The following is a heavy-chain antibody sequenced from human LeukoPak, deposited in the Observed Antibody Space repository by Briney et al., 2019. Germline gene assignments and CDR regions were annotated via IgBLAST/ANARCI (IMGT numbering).Heavy chain of an antibody. CDR3: ARGGLNYYDSSGYYSNDAFDI. D-gene: IGHD3-22*01. V-gene: IGHV1-2*02. Sequence: PSVKVSCKPSGYTFTGYYMQWVRQAPGQWREWMGWINPNRGGTNYAQMFQGRVTMTRDTSIHPAYMEVSWLRSDHTAFYVCARGGLNYYDSSGYYSNDAFDIWGQGTMVTVSS. CDR2: INPNRGGT. CDR1: GYTFTGYY. J-gene: IGHJ3*02.